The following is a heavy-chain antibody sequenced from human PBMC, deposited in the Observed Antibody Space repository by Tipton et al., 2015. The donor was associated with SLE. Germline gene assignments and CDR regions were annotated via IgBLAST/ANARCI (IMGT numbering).Heavy chain of an antibody. CDR1: GGSLSGYY. J-gene: IGHJ5*02. CDR2: MYYSGIT. Sequence: TLSLTCSVSGGSLSGYYWSWIRQTPGKGLEWIGYMYYSGITNYNPSLYSRVSISVDTSRNQFSLKMNSVTAADTAIYYCARGTPFMEFERNWFDPWGQGTLVTVSS. V-gene: IGHV4-59*01. CDR3: ARGTPFMEFERNWFDP. D-gene: IGHD3-3*02.